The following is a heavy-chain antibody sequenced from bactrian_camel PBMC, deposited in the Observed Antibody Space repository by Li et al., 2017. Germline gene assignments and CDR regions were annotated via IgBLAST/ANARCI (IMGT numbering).Heavy chain of an antibody. CDR1: GDTLASEC. CDR3: AAEWDLECYGVDIPDATDFPY. V-gene: IGHV3S55*01. CDR2: FDSDGSV. D-gene: IGHD3*01. J-gene: IGHJ6*01. Sequence: QVQLVESGGGSVQAGGSLRLSCTRSGDTLASECMGWSRQAPGKEREGVASFDSDGSVMYANSVKDRFTISIDNAENTLYLKMNSLKFEDTAMYYCAAEWDLECYGVDIPDATDFPYWGQGTQVTVS.